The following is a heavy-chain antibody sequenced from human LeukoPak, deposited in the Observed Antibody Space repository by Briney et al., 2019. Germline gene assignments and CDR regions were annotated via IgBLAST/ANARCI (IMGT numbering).Heavy chain of an antibody. V-gene: IGHV1-2*02. CDR2: INPNSGGT. Sequence: GASVKVSCKASGYTFTGYYMHWVRQAPGQGLEWMGWINPNSGGTNYAQKFQGRVTMTRDTSITTAFMELKRLTSDDTAVYYCAKDRSLIPRYCTSNSCHRSLGYWGQGTLVTVSS. J-gene: IGHJ4*02. D-gene: IGHD2-2*01. CDR1: GYTFTGYY. CDR3: AKDRSLIPRYCTSNSCHRSLGY.